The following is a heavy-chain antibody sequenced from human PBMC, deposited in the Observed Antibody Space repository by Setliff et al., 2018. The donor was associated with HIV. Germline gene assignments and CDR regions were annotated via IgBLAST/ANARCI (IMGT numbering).Heavy chain of an antibody. V-gene: IGHV1-2*02. CDR3: ARGSEHFKYQDYFDY. CDR1: GYNFTDHY. CDR2: ITPNSGDT. D-gene: IGHD2-2*01. Sequence: ASVKVSCKSSGYNFTDHYIHWVRQAPGQGLEWMGWITPNSGDTNYAQKFQCRVSMTRDTSINTAAMELSRLRFGDTAVYYCARGSEHFKYQDYFDYCGQGTLVTVSA. J-gene: IGHJ4*02.